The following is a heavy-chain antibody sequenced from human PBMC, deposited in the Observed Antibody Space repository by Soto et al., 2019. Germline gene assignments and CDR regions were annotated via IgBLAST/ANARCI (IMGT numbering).Heavy chain of an antibody. CDR1: GYTFTSYD. CDR2: MNPNSGNT. D-gene: IGHD6-6*01. CDR3: ARGSGPKAARRGGMDV. J-gene: IGHJ6*02. Sequence: QVQLVQSGAEVKKPGASVKVSCKASGYTFTSYDINWVRQATGQGLEWMGWMNPNSGNTGYAQKFQGRVTMTRNTSIRTAYMELSSLRSEDTAVYYCARGSGPKAARRGGMDVWGQGTTVTVSS. V-gene: IGHV1-8*01.